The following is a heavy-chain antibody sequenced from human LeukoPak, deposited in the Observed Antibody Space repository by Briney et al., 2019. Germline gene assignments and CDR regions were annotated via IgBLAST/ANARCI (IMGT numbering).Heavy chain of an antibody. J-gene: IGHJ6*02. CDR3: AKDIRAGYCSGTSCYDYYYYYGMDV. D-gene: IGHD2-2*01. V-gene: IGHV3-9*01. Sequence: GGSLRLSCAASGFTFDDYAMHWVRHAPGKGLEWVSGISWNSGSIGYADSVKGRFTISRDNAKNSLYLQMNSLRAEDTALYYCAKDIRAGYCSGTSCYDYYYYYGMDVWGQGTTVTVSS. CDR2: ISWNSGSI. CDR1: GFTFDDYA.